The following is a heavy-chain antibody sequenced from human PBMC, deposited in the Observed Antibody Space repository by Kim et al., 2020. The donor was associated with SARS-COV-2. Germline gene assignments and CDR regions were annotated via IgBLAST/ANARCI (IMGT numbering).Heavy chain of an antibody. V-gene: IGHV3-21*01. CDR1: GFTFSSYS. Sequence: GGSLRLSCAASGFTFSSYSMNWVRQAPGKGLEWVSSISSSSSYIYYADSVKGRFTISRDNAKNSLYLQMNSLRAEDTAVYYCARVSYYYGSGSEMNGAAIDYWGQGTLVTVSS. CDR3: ARVSYYYGSGSEMNGAAIDY. CDR2: ISSSSSYI. D-gene: IGHD3-10*01. J-gene: IGHJ4*02.